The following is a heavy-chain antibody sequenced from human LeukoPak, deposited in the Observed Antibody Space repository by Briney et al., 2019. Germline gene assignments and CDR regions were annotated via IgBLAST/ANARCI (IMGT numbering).Heavy chain of an antibody. V-gene: IGHV4-59*01. CDR1: GGSISSYY. CDR2: IYYSGST. J-gene: IGHJ4*02. D-gene: IGHD6-6*01. Sequence: QPSETLSLTCTVSGGSISSYYWSWIRQPPGKGLEWIGYIYYSGSTNYNPPLKSRVTISVDTSKNQFSLKLSSVTAADTAVYYCARTFIAARPPYYFDYWGQGTLVTVSS. CDR3: ARTFIAARPPYYFDY.